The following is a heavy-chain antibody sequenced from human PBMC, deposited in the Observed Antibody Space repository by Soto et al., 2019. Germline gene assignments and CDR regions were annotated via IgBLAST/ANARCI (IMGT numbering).Heavy chain of an antibody. CDR2: IIPILGIA. Sequence: QVQLVQSGAEVKKPGSSVKVSCKASGGTFSSYTISWVRQAPGQGLEWMERIIPILGIANYAQKFQGRVTITADKSTSTAYMELSSLRSEDTAVYYCARIGDDPTNYWGQGTLVTVSS. V-gene: IGHV1-69*02. CDR3: ARIGDDPTNY. D-gene: IGHD1-1*01. J-gene: IGHJ4*02. CDR1: GGTFSSYT.